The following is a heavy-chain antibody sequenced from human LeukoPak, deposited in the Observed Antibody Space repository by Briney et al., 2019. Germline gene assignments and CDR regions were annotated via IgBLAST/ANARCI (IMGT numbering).Heavy chain of an antibody. J-gene: IGHJ1*01. CDR2: ISSSSSTI. CDR3: VPPAAGLHRTISTEYFQH. D-gene: IGHD6-13*01. V-gene: IGHV3-48*04. Sequence: GGSLRLSCAASGFTFSSYSMNWVRQAPGKGLEWVSYISSSSSTIYYADSVKGRFTISRDNTKNSVYLQMNSLRAEDTAVYYCVPPAAGLHRTISTEYFQHWGQGTLVTVSS. CDR1: GFTFSSYS.